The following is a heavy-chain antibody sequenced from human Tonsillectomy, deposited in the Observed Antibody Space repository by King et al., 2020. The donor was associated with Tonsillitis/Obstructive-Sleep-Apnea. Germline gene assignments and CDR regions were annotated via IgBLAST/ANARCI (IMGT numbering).Heavy chain of an antibody. V-gene: IGHV1-18*01. D-gene: IGHD2-15*01. CDR3: ARRVCSGGSCYSSDY. J-gene: IGHJ4*02. CDR1: GYTFTNYG. CDR2: ISAYSGNT. Sequence: QLVQSGAEVKKPGASVKVSCKASGYTFTNYGISWVRQAPGQGLDWMGGISAYSGNTNYAQKLQGRVTMSTDTSTSTANRVLRSLRSEDTSIYYCARRVCSGGSCYSSDYWGQGTLVTVAS.